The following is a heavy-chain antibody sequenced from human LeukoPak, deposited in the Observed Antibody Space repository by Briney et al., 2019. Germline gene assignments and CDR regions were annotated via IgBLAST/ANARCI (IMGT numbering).Heavy chain of an antibody. V-gene: IGHV3-20*04. D-gene: IGHD1-1*01. CDR2: ISWKSDRI. J-gene: IGHJ4*02. CDR1: GFTFSSYG. CDR3: ARGGSGNWNAPFDY. Sequence: GGSLRLSCAASGFTFSSYGMSWVRQAPGKGLEWVSGISWKSDRIGYADSVKGRFTISRDNAKNSLYLQLNSLRAEDTAVYYCARGGSGNWNAPFDYWGQGTLVTVSS.